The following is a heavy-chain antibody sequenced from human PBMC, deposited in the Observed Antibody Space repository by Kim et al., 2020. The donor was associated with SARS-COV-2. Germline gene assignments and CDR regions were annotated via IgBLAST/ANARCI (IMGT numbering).Heavy chain of an antibody. V-gene: IGHV3-9*01. CDR3: ARDFERGDDFWSGFGL. D-gene: IGHD3-3*01. Sequence: GGSLRLSCVASGFNFNSKAMHWVRQAPGKGLEWVSGISRNSGSVGYADSVKGRFTISRDNAKNSLYLQMNSLKADDTAFYYCARDFERGDDFWSGFGLWGQGTLVTVSS. CDR2: ISRNSGSV. J-gene: IGHJ4*02. CDR1: GFNFNSKA.